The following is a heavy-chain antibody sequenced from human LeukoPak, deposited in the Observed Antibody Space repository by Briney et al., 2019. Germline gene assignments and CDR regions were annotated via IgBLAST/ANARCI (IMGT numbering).Heavy chain of an antibody. CDR1: GDSVSTNSF. CDR3: ARGGQGDGYSADEAFDI. J-gene: IGHJ3*02. D-gene: IGHD5-18*01. CDR2: TYYRSKWYN. Sequence: SQTLSLTCAISGDSVSTNSFWNWIRQSPSRGLEWLGRTYYRSKWYNDYVVSVKGRINISPDTSKNQFSLHLNSVTPEDTAVYFCARGGQGDGYSADEAFDIWGQGTMVTVS. V-gene: IGHV6-1*01.